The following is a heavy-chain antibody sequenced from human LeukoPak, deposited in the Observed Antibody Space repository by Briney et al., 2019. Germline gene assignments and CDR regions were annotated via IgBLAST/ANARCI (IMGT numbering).Heavy chain of an antibody. Sequence: GGSLRLSCAASGFTFSSYWMSWVRQAPGKGLEWVSNIKQDGSEKYYVDSVKGRFTISRDNAKNTLYLQMNSLRAEDTAVYYCARDLYRIVVVPHYFDYWGQGTLVTVSS. J-gene: IGHJ4*02. V-gene: IGHV3-7*01. CDR2: IKQDGSEK. CDR3: ARDLYRIVVVPHYFDY. CDR1: GFTFSSYW. D-gene: IGHD3-22*01.